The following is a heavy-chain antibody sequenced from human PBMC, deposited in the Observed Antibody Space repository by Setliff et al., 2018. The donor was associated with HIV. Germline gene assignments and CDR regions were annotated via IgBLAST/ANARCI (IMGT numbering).Heavy chain of an antibody. D-gene: IGHD2-15*01. V-gene: IGHV4-4*07. J-gene: IGHJ4*02. Sequence: SETLSLTCTVSGGSINTYYWSWIRQPAGKGLEWIGRFYTSGSTNYNPSLKSRVTMSVDTSKNQFSLELSSVTAADTAVYYCAREPRVRGTLDFWGQGTLVT. CDR1: GGSINTYY. CDR3: AREPRVRGTLDF. CDR2: FYTSGST.